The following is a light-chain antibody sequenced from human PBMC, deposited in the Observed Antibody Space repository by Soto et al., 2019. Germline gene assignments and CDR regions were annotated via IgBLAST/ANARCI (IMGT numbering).Light chain of an antibody. Sequence: EAVLTQSPATLSVSPGERATLSCRASQSVATNVAWNQQRPGQAPRLLIYGASKRAIGLPARFSGSGSRTEFTLTITSLQSEDFAVYYCQQYYNWPQTFGQGTKVEIK. CDR3: QQYYNWPQT. CDR2: GAS. CDR1: QSVATN. V-gene: IGKV3-15*01. J-gene: IGKJ1*01.